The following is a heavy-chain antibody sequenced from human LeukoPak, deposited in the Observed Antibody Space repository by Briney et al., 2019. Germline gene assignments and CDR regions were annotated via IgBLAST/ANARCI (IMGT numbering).Heavy chain of an antibody. CDR1: GFTFSGSA. CDR2: VRSKANSCAT. J-gene: IGHJ4*02. CDR3: TSKDY. Sequence: GGSLRLSCAASGFTFSGSAMHWVRQASGKGLEWVGRVRSKANSCATTYAASVKGRFTISRDDSKNTAYLQMNSLKTEGTALYYCTSKDYWGQGTLVTVSS. V-gene: IGHV3-73*01.